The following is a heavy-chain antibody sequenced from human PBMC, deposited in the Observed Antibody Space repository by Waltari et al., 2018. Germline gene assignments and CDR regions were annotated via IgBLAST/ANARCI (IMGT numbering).Heavy chain of an antibody. CDR3: ARFPRDYSFDY. CDR2: IYTSGST. V-gene: IGHV4-61*02. CDR1: GGSLSSGSYY. J-gene: IGHJ4*02. Sequence: QVQLQESGPGLVKPSQTLSLTCTVSGGSLSSGSYYWSWIRQPAGKGLEWIGRIYTSGSTNYNPSLKSRVTISVDTSKNQFSLKLSSVTAADTAVYYCARFPRDYSFDYWGQGTLVTVSS. D-gene: IGHD4-17*01.